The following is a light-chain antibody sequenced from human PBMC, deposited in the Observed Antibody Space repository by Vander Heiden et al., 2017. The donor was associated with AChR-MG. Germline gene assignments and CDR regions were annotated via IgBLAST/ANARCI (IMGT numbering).Light chain of an antibody. CDR2: GNS. CDR3: QSYDSSLSGSRV. J-gene: IGLJ2*01. V-gene: IGLV1-40*01. CDR1: SPNIGAGYD. Sequence: QSVLTQPPSVSGAPGQRVTIPCPGSSPNIGAGYDVHWYQQLPGTAPKLLIYGNSNRPSGVPDRFSGSKSGTSASLAITGLQAEDEADYYCQSYDSSLSGSRVFGGGTKLTVL.